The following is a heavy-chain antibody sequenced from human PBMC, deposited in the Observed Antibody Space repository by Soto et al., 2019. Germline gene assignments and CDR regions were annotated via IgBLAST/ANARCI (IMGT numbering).Heavy chain of an antibody. J-gene: IGHJ4*02. D-gene: IGHD3-3*01. CDR2: IYTSGST. V-gene: IGHV4-4*07. Sequence: PSETLSLTCTVSGGSISSYYWSWIRQPAGKGLEWIGRIYTSGSTNYNPSLKSRVTMSVDTSKNRFSLKLSSVTAADTAVYYCARDYVSDYDFWSGSFDYWGQGTLVTVSS. CDR1: GGSISSYY. CDR3: ARDYVSDYDFWSGSFDY.